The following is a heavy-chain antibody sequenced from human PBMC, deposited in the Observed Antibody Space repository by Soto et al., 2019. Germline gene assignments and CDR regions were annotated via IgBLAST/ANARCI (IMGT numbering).Heavy chain of an antibody. Sequence: GGSLRLSCAASGFTFSSYSMNWVRQAPGKGLEWVSSISSSSSYIYYADSVKGRFTISRDNAKNSLYLQMNSLRAEDTAVYYCARDQAYCSGGTCYRYYYYMDVWGKGTTVTVSS. V-gene: IGHV3-21*01. J-gene: IGHJ6*03. D-gene: IGHD2-15*01. CDR3: ARDQAYCSGGTCYRYYYYMDV. CDR2: ISSSSSYI. CDR1: GFTFSSYS.